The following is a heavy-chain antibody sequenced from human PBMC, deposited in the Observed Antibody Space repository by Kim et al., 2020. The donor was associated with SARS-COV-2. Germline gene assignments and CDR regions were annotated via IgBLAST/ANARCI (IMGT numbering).Heavy chain of an antibody. Sequence: SETLSLTCGVSGGSFSDHYWSWIRQPPGKGLEWIGEISRRGNTNLNPSLKSRLTMSVDTSKNQFSLNLTSVTPADTAVYFCARGHFYGSGGYRGWFDPWGQGTLVTVSS. CDR3: ARGHFYGSGGYRGWFDP. D-gene: IGHD3-10*01. V-gene: IGHV4-34*01. CDR2: ISRRGNT. CDR1: GGSFSDHY. J-gene: IGHJ5*02.